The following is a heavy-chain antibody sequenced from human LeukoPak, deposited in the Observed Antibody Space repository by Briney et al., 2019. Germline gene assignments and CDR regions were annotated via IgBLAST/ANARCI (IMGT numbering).Heavy chain of an antibody. CDR1: GGSISSYY. Sequence: SETLSLTCTVSGGSISSYYWSWIRQPPGKGLEWIGYIYYSGSTNYNPSLKSRVTISVATSKNQFSLKLSSVTAADTAVYYCAREGQQLAFDYWGQGTLVTVSS. CDR2: IYYSGST. CDR3: AREGQQLAFDY. V-gene: IGHV4-59*01. J-gene: IGHJ4*02. D-gene: IGHD6-13*01.